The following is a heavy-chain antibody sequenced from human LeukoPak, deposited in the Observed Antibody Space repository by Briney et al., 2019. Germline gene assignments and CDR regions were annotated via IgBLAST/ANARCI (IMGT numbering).Heavy chain of an antibody. CDR1: GGSITESY. J-gene: IGHJ6*03. D-gene: IGHD2-15*01. Sequence: PSETLSLTCTVSGGSITESYWSWIRQSPGKGLEWIGHIYYSRSTNYNSSLKSRVTMSLDTSKNQVSLRLSSVTAADTAVYYCAREGVVVVAASRRYYYYMDVWGEGTTVTVSS. CDR3: AREGVVVVAASRRYYYYMDV. CDR2: IYYSRST. V-gene: IGHV4-59*01.